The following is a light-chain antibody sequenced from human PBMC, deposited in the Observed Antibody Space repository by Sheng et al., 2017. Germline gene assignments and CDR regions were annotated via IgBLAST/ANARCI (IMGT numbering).Light chain of an antibody. CDR3: CSYAGTNTFVV. CDR1: SSDVGKYSL. Sequence: QSALTQPASVSGSPGQSITISCTGSSSDVGKYSLVSWYQQHPGKAPKLMIYEAIKRPSGVSNRFSASKSGNTASLTISGVQAEDEADYYCCSYAGTNTFVVFGTGTKVTVL. CDR2: EAI. J-gene: IGLJ1*01. V-gene: IGLV2-23*02.